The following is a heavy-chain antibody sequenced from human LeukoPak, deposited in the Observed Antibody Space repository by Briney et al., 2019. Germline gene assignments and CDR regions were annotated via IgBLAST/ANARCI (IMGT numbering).Heavy chain of an antibody. J-gene: IGHJ4*02. D-gene: IGHD5-12*01. V-gene: IGHV3-21*01. CDR1: GFTFSSYS. CDR2: ISSSSSDI. Sequence: GGSLRLSCAASGFTFSSYSMTWVRQAPGKGLEWVSSISSSSSDISYADSVKGRFTISRDNAKSSLLLQMNSLRAEDTAVYYCARAPKGWIVTAISFDYWGQGTLVTVSS. CDR3: ARAPKGWIVTAISFDY.